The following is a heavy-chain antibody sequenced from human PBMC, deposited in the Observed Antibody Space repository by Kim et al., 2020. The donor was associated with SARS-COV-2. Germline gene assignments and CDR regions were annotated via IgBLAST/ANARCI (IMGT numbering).Heavy chain of an antibody. Sequence: SETLSLTCTVSGGSISSYYWSWIRQPPGKGLEWIGYIYYSGSTNYNPSLKSRVTISVDTSKNQFSLKLSSVTAADTAVYYCARHLNSYYYDSSGYLPGGAFDIWGQGTMVTVSS. J-gene: IGHJ3*02. CDR3: ARHLNSYYYDSSGYLPGGAFDI. D-gene: IGHD3-22*01. CDR1: GGSISSYY. V-gene: IGHV4-59*08. CDR2: IYYSGST.